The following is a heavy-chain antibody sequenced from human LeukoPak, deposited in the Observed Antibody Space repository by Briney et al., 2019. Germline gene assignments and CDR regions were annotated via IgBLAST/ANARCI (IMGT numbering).Heavy chain of an antibody. D-gene: IGHD5-24*01. V-gene: IGHV3-74*01. CDR3: ARDRHGRNLVDV. Sequence: PGGSLRLSCAASGFTFSSYWMHWVRQAPGKGLVWVSRINTDGSSTSYADSVKGRFTISRDNAKNTLYLQMNSLRAEDTAVYYCARDRHGRNLVDVWGKGTTVTVSS. CDR2: INTDGSST. CDR1: GFTFSSYW. J-gene: IGHJ6*04.